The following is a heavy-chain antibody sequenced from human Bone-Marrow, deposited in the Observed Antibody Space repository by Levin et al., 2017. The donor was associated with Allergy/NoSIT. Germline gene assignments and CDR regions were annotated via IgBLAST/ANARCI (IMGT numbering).Heavy chain of an antibody. CDR3: VSSTGWYYFDY. V-gene: IGHV4-39*02. CDR2: IYYNGNT. Sequence: SETLSLRCSVSGDSMRYSTSYWGWIRQPPGKALEWIGSIYYNGNTYYNPSLKSRVTISADTANNHFSLNLKSVTAADTAVFYCVSSTGWYYFDYWGQGTLVTVSS. J-gene: IGHJ4*02. CDR1: GDSMRYSTSY. D-gene: IGHD6-19*01.